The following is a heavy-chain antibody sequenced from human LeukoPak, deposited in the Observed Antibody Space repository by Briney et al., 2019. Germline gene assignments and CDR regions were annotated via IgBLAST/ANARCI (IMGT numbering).Heavy chain of an antibody. J-gene: IGHJ3*02. V-gene: IGHV4-31*03. D-gene: IGHD5-24*01. CDR2: INNSGNI. CDR3: AREPNADGAFDI. Sequence: TLSLTCTVSGGPFNSGSFYWSWIRQHPGKGLEWIGYINNSGNINYNPSLKSRVTISLDTSKSQFSLKLSSVTAADTAVYYCAREPNADGAFDIWGQGTMVTVSS. CDR1: GGPFNSGSFY.